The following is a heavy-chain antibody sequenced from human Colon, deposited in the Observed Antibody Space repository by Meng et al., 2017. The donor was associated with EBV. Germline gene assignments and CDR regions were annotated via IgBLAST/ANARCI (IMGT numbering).Heavy chain of an antibody. CDR1: GGSINSGDYY. CDR2: IYYTGST. CDR3: ARNYYFDY. V-gene: IGHV4-30-4*01. Sequence: QLRLQVSGPGLVKPSQTLSLTCTVSGGSINSGDYYWSWIRQPTGKGLEWIGYIYYTGSTYYNPSLKSRVTISMDTSKNQFSLRLSSVTAADTAVYYCARNYYFDYWGQGTLVTVSS. J-gene: IGHJ4*02.